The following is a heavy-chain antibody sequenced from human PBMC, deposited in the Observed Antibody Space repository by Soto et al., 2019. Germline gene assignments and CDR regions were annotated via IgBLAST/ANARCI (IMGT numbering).Heavy chain of an antibody. D-gene: IGHD6-6*01. CDR1: GDSISRGGYS. V-gene: IGHV4-30-2*01. Sequence: SETLSLTCAVSGDSISRGGYSWTWIRQPPRKALEWIGNIYDSGSTSYNPSLKSRVTISVDRSKNQFSLKLTSVTAADTAVYFCARGSSSYYDYGMDVWGQGTTVTV. CDR3: ARGSSSYYDYGMDV. CDR2: IYDSGST. J-gene: IGHJ6*02.